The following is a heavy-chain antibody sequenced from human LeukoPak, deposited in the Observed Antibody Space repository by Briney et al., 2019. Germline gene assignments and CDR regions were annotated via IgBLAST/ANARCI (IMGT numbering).Heavy chain of an antibody. J-gene: IGHJ4*02. CDR3: ARDRCSGGSCHRPGYFDY. Sequence: GGSLRLSCAASRFAFSSYWMNWVRQAPGKGLEWVANIKQDGIEKNYVDSVKGRFTISRDNSKNTLYLQMNSLRAEDTAVYYCARDRCSGGSCHRPGYFDYWGQGTLVTVSS. D-gene: IGHD2-15*01. CDR2: IKQDGIEK. V-gene: IGHV3-7*01. CDR1: RFAFSSYW.